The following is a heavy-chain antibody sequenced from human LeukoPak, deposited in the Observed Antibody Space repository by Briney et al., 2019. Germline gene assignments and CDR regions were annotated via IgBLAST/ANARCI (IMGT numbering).Heavy chain of an antibody. J-gene: IGHJ4*02. CDR1: GDILSTYY. D-gene: IGHD2-2*01. V-gene: IGHV1-2*02. Sequence: ASVKVSCKASGDILSTYYMHWVRQAPGQGLEWMGWINPNSGGTNYAQKFQGRVTMTRDTSISTAYMELSRLRSDDTAVYYCARVRIGIVVVPAAIDYWGQGTLVTVSS. CDR2: INPNSGGT. CDR3: ARVRIGIVVVPAAIDY.